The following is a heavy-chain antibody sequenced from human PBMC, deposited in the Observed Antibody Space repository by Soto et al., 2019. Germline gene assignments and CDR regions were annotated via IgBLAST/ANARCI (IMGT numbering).Heavy chain of an antibody. J-gene: IGHJ6*04. CDR2: INPNSGGT. Sequence: ASVKVSCKASGYTFTGYYMHWVRQAPGQGLEWMGWINPNSGGTNYAQKFQGWVTMTRDTSISTAYMELSRLRSDDTAVYYCAIPQGRSGGWYVNNGMAVGGKGTPVTVS. D-gene: IGHD6-19*01. V-gene: IGHV1-2*04. CDR1: GYTFTGYY. CDR3: AIPQGRSGGWYVNNGMAV.